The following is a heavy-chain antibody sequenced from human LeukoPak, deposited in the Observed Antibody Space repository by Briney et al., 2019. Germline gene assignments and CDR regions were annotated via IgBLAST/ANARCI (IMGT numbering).Heavy chain of an antibody. Sequence: PGGSLRLSCAASGFTFSSYAMSWVRQAPGKGLEWVSAISGSGSTTYYADSVKGRFTISRDNSKNTLYLQMNSLRAEDTAVYYCAKVPQIVMVVAGRARPRLHYFDYWGQGTLVTVSS. V-gene: IGHV3-23*01. CDR3: AKVPQIVMVVAGRARPRLHYFDY. CDR1: GFTFSSYA. D-gene: IGHD2-15*01. J-gene: IGHJ4*02. CDR2: ISGSGSTT.